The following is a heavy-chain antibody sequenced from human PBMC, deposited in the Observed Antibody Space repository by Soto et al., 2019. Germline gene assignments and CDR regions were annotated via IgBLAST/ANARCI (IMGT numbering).Heavy chain of an antibody. J-gene: IGHJ6*02. CDR2: ISAYNGNT. V-gene: IGHV1-18*04. CDR1: GYTFTGYG. Sequence: ASVKVSCKASGYTFTGYGISWVRQAPGQGLEWMGWISAYNGNTNYAQKLQGRVTMTTDTSTSTAYMELRSLRSDDTAVYYCARAYGDSRYYYYGMDVWGQGATVTVSS. D-gene: IGHD4-17*01. CDR3: ARAYGDSRYYYYGMDV.